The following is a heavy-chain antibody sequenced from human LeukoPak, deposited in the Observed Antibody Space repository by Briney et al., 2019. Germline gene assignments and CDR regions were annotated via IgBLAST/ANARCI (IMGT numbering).Heavy chain of an antibody. CDR1: GYSFTSYW. J-gene: IGHJ4*02. Sequence: GESLKISCKGSGYSFTSYWIGWVRQMPGKGLEWMGIIYPGDSDTRYSPSFQGQVTISADKSISTAYLQWSSLKASDTAMYYCARRRIEYSSSSWYFDYWGQGTLVTVSS. V-gene: IGHV5-51*01. CDR2: IYPGDSDT. D-gene: IGHD6-6*01. CDR3: ARRRIEYSSSSWYFDY.